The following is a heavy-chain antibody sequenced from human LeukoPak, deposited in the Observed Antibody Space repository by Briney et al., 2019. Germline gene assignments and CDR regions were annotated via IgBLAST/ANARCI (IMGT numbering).Heavy chain of an antibody. CDR1: GFSFSNYG. Sequence: GGSLRLSCAASGFSFSNYGMHWVRQAPGKVLDRVAFIRYDGSNKYYADSVKGRFTISRDNSKNTLYLQMNSLRAEDTAVYYRAKVGIRDCSGGSCYSSFLIAAFDIWGQGTMVTVSS. CDR3: AKVGIRDCSGGSCYSSFLIAAFDI. CDR2: IRYDGSNK. V-gene: IGHV3-30*02. J-gene: IGHJ3*02. D-gene: IGHD2-15*01.